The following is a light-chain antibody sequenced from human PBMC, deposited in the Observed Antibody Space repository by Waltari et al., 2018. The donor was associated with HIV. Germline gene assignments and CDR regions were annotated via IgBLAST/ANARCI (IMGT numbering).Light chain of an antibody. J-gene: IGLJ2*01. CDR3: QVWDITSDRPV. Sequence: SYVLTQPPSVSVAPGKAATISCGGNNIGSKSVHWYQQKPVQAPVLVIYADGDRPSGSPERFAGSNSGNTATLTIARVEAGDEAHYYCQVWDITSDRPVFGGGTKLTVL. CDR1: NIGSKS. V-gene: IGLV3-21*03. CDR2: ADG.